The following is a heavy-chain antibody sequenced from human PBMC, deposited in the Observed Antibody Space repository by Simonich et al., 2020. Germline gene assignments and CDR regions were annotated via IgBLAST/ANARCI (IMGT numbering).Heavy chain of an antibody. CDR2: IYYSGST. CDR3: ARHDRWLQFYFDY. D-gene: IGHD5-12*01. Sequence: QVQLQESGPGLVKPSETLSLTCTVSGGSISSDYWSWIRQTPGKGLEWIGYIYYSGSTNYNPSLKSRVTISVDTSKNQFSLKLSSVTAADTAVYYCARHDRWLQFYFDYWGQGTLVTVSS. V-gene: IGHV4-59*08. J-gene: IGHJ4*02. CDR1: GGSISSDY.